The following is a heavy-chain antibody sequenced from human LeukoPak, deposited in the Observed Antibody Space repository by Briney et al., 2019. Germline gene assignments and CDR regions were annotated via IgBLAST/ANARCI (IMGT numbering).Heavy chain of an antibody. CDR3: SIAARPRDY. D-gene: IGHD6-6*01. Sequence: PGGSLRLSCAASGFTVSSNYMSWVRQAPGKGLEWVSVIYSGGSTYYADSVKGRFTISRDNSKNTLYLQMNSLRAEGTAVYYRSIAARPRDYWGQGTLVTVSS. J-gene: IGHJ4*02. V-gene: IGHV3-66*02. CDR1: GFTVSSNY. CDR2: IYSGGST.